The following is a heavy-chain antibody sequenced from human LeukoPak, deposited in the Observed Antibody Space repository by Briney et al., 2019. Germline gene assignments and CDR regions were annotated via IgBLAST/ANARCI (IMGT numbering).Heavy chain of an antibody. J-gene: IGHJ5*02. D-gene: IGHD5-18*01. CDR3: ANSMGGYSYGTNWFDP. CDR1: GYTFTSYG. CDR2: ISAYNGNT. V-gene: IGHV1-18*01. Sequence: ASVKVSCKASGYTFTSYGISWVRQAPGQGLEWMGWISAYNGNTNYAQKLKGRVTMTTDKSTSTAYMELKSLRSDDTAVYYCANSMGGYSYGTNWFDPWGQGTLVTVSS.